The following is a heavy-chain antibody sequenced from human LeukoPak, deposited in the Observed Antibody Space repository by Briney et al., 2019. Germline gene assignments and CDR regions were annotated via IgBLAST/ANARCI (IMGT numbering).Heavy chain of an antibody. CDR1: GGTFSSYA. CDR3: ARDEYSSSSPPFWDY. CDR2: ISAYNGNT. D-gene: IGHD6-6*01. Sequence: GASVKVSCKASGGTFSSYAISWVRQAPGQGLEWMGWISAYNGNTNYAQKLRGRVTMTTDTSTSTAYMELRSLRSDDTAVYYCARDEYSSSSPPFWDYWGQGTLVTVSS. J-gene: IGHJ4*02. V-gene: IGHV1-18*01.